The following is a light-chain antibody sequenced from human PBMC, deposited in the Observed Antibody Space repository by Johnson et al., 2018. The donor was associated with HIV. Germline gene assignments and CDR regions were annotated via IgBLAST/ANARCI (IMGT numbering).Light chain of an antibody. J-gene: IGLJ1*01. CDR2: DNN. Sequence: QSVLTQPPSVSAAPGQKVTISCSGSSSNIGNNYVSWYQHLPGTAPKLLIYDNNKRPSGIPDRFSGSKSGTSATLAITGLQTGNEADDYCGTWDSSLSAPWVFGTGTKVTVL. CDR1: SSNIGNNY. CDR3: GTWDSSLSAPWV. V-gene: IGLV1-51*01.